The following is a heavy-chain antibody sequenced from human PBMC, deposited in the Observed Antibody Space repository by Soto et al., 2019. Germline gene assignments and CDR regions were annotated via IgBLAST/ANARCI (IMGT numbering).Heavy chain of an antibody. D-gene: IGHD2-2*01. CDR1: GFTFSNDA. CDR3: AKRGSCTSTSCYYDY. CDR2: LSVTGASA. Sequence: PGGSLRLSCAASGFTFSNDAMTWVRQAPGKGLEWASALSVTGASAYYADSVKGRFTISRDNSKSTLYLQMSSLRAEDTAVYFCAKRGSCTSTSCYYDYWGQGTLVTVSS. V-gene: IGHV3-23*01. J-gene: IGHJ4*02.